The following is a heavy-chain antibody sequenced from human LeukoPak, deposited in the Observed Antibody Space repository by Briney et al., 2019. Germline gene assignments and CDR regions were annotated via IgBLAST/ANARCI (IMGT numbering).Heavy chain of an antibody. V-gene: IGHV4-59*08. CDR2: IYYSGSA. CDR3: ASQYYYDGRGYYDY. CDR1: GGSISSYY. Sequence: PSETLSLTCTVSGGSISSYYWNWIRQPPGKGLERIGYIYYSGSANYNPSLKSRVTISVDTSKNQFSLKLSSVTAADTAVYYCASQYYYDGRGYYDYWGQGTLVTVSS. D-gene: IGHD3-22*01. J-gene: IGHJ4*02.